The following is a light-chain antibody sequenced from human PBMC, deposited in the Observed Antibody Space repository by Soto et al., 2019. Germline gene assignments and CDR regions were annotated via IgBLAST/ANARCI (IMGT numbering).Light chain of an antibody. J-gene: IGLJ2*01. CDR1: SSDVGGYNY. CDR3: SSYTSSSTPHVV. CDR2: DVS. V-gene: IGLV2-14*01. Sequence: QSALTQPASVSGSHGQSITISCTGTSSDVGGYNYVSWYQQHTGKAPKLMIYDVSTRPSGVSNRFSGSKSVNTASLTISGLQAEDEADYDCSSYTSSSTPHVVFGGGTKLTVL.